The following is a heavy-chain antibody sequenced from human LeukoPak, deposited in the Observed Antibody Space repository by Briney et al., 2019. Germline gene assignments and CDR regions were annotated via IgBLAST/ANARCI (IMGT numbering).Heavy chain of an antibody. D-gene: IGHD1-1*01. CDR3: VRGGGTLDM. CDR1: GFIITSHW. CDR2: IKQDGSDK. Sequence: PGGSLRLSCEASGFIITSHWMSWVRQAPGKRPEWVANIKQDGSDKYYLDSVKGRFTISRDNAKNPLYLQMNSLRDEDTAMYYCVRGGGTLDMWGQGTMVTVSS. J-gene: IGHJ3*02. V-gene: IGHV3-7*01.